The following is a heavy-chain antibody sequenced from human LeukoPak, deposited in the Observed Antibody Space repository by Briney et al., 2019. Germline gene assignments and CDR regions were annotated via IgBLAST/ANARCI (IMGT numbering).Heavy chain of an antibody. V-gene: IGHV4-59*12. J-gene: IGHJ4*02. CDR3: ARDRATVVDY. Sequence: PSETLSLTCTVSGGSISSYYWSWIRQPPGKGLEWIGYIYHSGSTYYNPSLKSRVTISVDRSKNQFSLKLSSVTAADTAVYYCARDRATVVDYWGQGTLVTVSS. CDR2: IYHSGST. CDR1: GGSISSYY. D-gene: IGHD4-23*01.